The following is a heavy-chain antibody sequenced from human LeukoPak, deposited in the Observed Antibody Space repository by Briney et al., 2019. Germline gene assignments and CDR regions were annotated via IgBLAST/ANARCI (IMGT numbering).Heavy chain of an antibody. CDR1: GFTFTSYW. CDR2: ANSDGSST. Sequence: GGSLRLSCAASGFTFTSYWVHWVRQAPGKGLVWVSRANSDGSSTTYADSVKGRFTISRDNAKNTLYLQMNSLRAEDTAVYYCVRGRYYGMDVWGQGTTVTVSS. CDR3: VRGRYYGMDV. V-gene: IGHV3-74*01. J-gene: IGHJ6*02.